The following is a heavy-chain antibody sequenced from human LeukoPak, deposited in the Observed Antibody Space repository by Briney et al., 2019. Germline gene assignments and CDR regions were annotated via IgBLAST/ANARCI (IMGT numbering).Heavy chain of an antibody. CDR1: GFTFSSYA. J-gene: IGHJ4*02. V-gene: IGHV3-23*01. CDR2: ISGNDDRT. CDR3: AKDCGGDCYYDSVY. Sequence: GGSLRLSCAASGFTFSSYAMHWVRQAPGKGLEWVSAISGNDDRTYYADSVKGRFTISRDNSKNTPYLQMNSLRAEDTAVYYCAKDCGGDCYYDSVYWGQGILVTVSS. D-gene: IGHD2-21*02.